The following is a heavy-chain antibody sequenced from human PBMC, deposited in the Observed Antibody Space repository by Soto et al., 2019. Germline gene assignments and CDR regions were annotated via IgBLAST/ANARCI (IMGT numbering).Heavy chain of an antibody. CDR3: ARDGVGYCISTSCLNWFDP. Sequence: QVQLVQSGAEVKKPGASVKVSCKASGYTFTSYGISWVRQAPGQGLEWMGWISAYNGNTNYAQKLQGRVTMTTNTSTSTAYMELRSLRSDDTAVYYCARDGVGYCISTSCLNWFDPWGQGTLVTVSS. J-gene: IGHJ5*02. D-gene: IGHD2-2*03. CDR2: ISAYNGNT. CDR1: GYTFTSYG. V-gene: IGHV1-18*01.